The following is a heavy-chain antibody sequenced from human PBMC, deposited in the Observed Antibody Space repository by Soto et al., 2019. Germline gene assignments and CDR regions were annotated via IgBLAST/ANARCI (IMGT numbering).Heavy chain of an antibody. Sequence: EVQLFESGGGLVQPGGSRRLSCAASGFTFSNYAMNWVRQDPGMGLEWVSSSSSCGGSTYYADSVKGRFTISRDNSKDTMCLQMNSLRADDTALYYCATIAYCLIADCREDYFGMDICVQGTTVTVSS. D-gene: IGHD2-21*01. J-gene: IGHJ6*02. CDR1: GFTFSNYA. V-gene: IGHV3-23*01. CDR2: SSSCGGST. CDR3: ATIAYCLIADCREDYFGMDI.